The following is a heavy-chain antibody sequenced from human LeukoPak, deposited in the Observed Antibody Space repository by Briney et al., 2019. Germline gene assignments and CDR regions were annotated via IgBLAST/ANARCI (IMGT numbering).Heavy chain of an antibody. J-gene: IGHJ3*01. D-gene: IGHD2-2*01. V-gene: IGHV3-23*01. CDR2: IGSGGST. Sequence: GGSLRLSCAASGFTLSTYAMRWVRQAPGKGLEWVAGIGSGGSTNYADSVKGRCTISRDNSKNTVYLQVNSPRAEDTAIYYCARVRAFRSALHLWAQGTMVSVSS. CDR1: GFTLSTYA. CDR3: ARVRAFRSALHL.